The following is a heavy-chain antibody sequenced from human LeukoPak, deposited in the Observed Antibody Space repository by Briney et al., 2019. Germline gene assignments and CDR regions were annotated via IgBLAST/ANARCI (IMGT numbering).Heavy chain of an antibody. CDR1: GYTFTGNY. J-gene: IGHJ4*02. V-gene: IGHV1-2*06. CDR3: ARRIAAAGHFDY. CDR2: INPNSGGT. Sequence: GASVKVSCKASGYTFTGNYLYWVRQAPGQGLEWMGRINPNSGGTNYAQKFQGRVTMTRDTSISTAYMELSSLRSDDTAVFYCARRIAAAGHFDYWGQGTLVTVSS. D-gene: IGHD6-13*01.